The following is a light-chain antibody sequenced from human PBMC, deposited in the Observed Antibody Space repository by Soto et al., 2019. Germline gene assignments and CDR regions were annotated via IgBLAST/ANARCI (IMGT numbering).Light chain of an antibody. Sequence: QSALTQPPSASGSPGQSVAISCTGTRSDVGGYNYVSWYQQHPGKAPKLMIYDVNKRPSGVSDRFSGSQSGNTASLTVSGPQAEDQADYYCSSYAGSSNVFGTGTKRTVL. CDR1: RSDVGGYNY. CDR3: SSYAGSSNV. J-gene: IGLJ1*01. CDR2: DVN. V-gene: IGLV2-8*01.